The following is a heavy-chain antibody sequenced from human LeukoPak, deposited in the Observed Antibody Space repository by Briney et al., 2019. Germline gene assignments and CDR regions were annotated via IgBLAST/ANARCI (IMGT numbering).Heavy chain of an antibody. CDR2: INPSSSSR. V-gene: IGHV1-46*01. J-gene: IGHJ6*02. D-gene: IGHD3-22*01. CDR3: ARSYYDSSSGMDV. Sequence: ASVKVSCKASGYTFMSYHMHSVRQAPGQRLKWMGIINPSSSSRSHAQKFQGRVTVTRDTSTTTVYMELSSLRSEDTAVYYCARSYYDSSSGMDVWGQGTTVTVSS. CDR1: GYTFMSYH.